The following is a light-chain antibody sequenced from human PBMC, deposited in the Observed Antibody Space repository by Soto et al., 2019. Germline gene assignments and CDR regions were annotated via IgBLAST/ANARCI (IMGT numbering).Light chain of an antibody. CDR1: SSDVGSYNL. CDR2: EVS. CDR3: CSHAGSSTGVV. J-gene: IGLJ2*01. Sequence: QSALTQPASVSGSPGQSITISCTGTSSDVGSYNLVSWYQQHPGKAPKLMIYEVSKRPSGVSNRFSGSKSGNTASLTISGLQAEDEADYYCCSHAGSSTGVVFGGGTQLTVL. V-gene: IGLV2-23*02.